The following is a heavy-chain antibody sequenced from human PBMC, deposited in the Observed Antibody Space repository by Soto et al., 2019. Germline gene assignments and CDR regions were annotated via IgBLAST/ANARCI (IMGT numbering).Heavy chain of an antibody. CDR2: ISGSGGTT. D-gene: IGHD6-19*01. V-gene: IGHV3-23*01. J-gene: IGHJ3*02. CDR1: GFTFSSYA. Sequence: EVQLLESGGGLVQPGGSLRLSCAASGFTFSSYAMSWVRQAPGKGLEWVSAISGSGGTTYYADSVKGRFTFSRDNSKNTLYLQMNSLRAEYTAVSYCAKTANGWFSAFDIWGQGTMVTVSS. CDR3: AKTANGWFSAFDI.